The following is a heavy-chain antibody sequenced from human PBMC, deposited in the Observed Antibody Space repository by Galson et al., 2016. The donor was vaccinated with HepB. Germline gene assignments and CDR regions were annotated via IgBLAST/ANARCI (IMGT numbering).Heavy chain of an antibody. D-gene: IGHD3-3*01. J-gene: IGHJ4*02. V-gene: IGHV1-8*01. CDR1: GYPFTTYD. Sequence: SVKVSCKASGYPFTTYDINWVRQATGQGLEWMGWMNPDSGDTGYAQKFQGRVTMTRNTSITTAYMELSSLGSEDKAMYYWVRERRTTRFGVLIIGHFDSWGQGTLVTFSS. CDR3: VRERRTTRFGVLIIGHFDS. CDR2: MNPDSGDT.